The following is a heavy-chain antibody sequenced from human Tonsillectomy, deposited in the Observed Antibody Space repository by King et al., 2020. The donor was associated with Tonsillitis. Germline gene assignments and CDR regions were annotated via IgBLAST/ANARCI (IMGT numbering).Heavy chain of an antibody. CDR3: VSDTGDRWYFDL. D-gene: IGHD3-10*01. CDR1: GFTFSTYT. CDR2: ISSHSTYI. V-gene: IGHV3-21*01. J-gene: IGHJ2*01. Sequence: VQLVESGGGLVKPGGSLRLSCAVSGFTFSTYTMNWVRQAPGKGLEWVSSISSHSTYIYYADSVKNRFPLSRDNAKNSLYLQMNSLRAEDTAVYYCVSDTGDRWYFDLWGRGTLVTVSS.